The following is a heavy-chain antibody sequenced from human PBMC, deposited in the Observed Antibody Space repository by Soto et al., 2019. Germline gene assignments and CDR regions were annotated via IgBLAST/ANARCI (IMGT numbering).Heavy chain of an antibody. D-gene: IGHD1-26*01. V-gene: IGHV3-21*01. Sequence: EVQLVESGGGLVKPGGSLRLSCAASGFTFSSYSMNWVRQPPGKGLEWVSSISSSSSYIYYADSVKGRFTISRDNAKNSLYLQMNSLRAEDTAVYYCARDLVGATPYFDSWGQGTLVTVSS. CDR2: ISSSSSYI. CDR3: ARDLVGATPYFDS. CDR1: GFTFSSYS. J-gene: IGHJ4*02.